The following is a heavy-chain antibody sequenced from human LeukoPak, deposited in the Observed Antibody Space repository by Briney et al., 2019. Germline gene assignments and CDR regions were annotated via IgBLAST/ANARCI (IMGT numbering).Heavy chain of an antibody. CDR1: GGTFSTYA. V-gene: IGHV1-69*13. J-gene: IGHJ4*02. CDR2: IIPIFGTG. D-gene: IGHD6-13*01. CDR3: ARESAAGKFDY. Sequence: GASVKVSCKASGGTFSTYAVSWVRQAPGQGLEWMGGIIPIFGTGNYAQQFQGRVTISADESTSTTYMELNSLRSEDTAVYFCARESAAGKFDYWGQGTLVTVS.